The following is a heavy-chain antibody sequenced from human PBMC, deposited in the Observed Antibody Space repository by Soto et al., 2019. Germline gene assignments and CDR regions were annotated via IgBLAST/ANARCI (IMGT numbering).Heavy chain of an antibody. V-gene: IGHV3-30*18. CDR2: ISYDGESK. CDR1: GFTFRSYG. CDR3: AKDLVVAGLRWGEVSTDLDY. J-gene: IGHJ4*02. D-gene: IGHD3-16*01. Sequence: QVQLVESGGGVVQPGRPLRLSCATSGFTFRSYGMHWVRQSPGKGLEWVAVISYDGESKYYADSVRGRFTISRDNSKNMLFLYMNSLRPEDTAVYYCAKDLVVAGLRWGEVSTDLDYWGQGILVTVSS.